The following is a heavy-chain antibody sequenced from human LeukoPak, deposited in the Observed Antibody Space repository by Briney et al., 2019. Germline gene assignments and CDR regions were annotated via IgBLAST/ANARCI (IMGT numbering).Heavy chain of an antibody. CDR1: GFTFSDYY. J-gene: IGHJ5*02. D-gene: IGHD2-2*01. V-gene: IGHV3-11*06. Sequence: GGSLRLSCAASGFTFSDYYMSWIRQAPGKGLEWVSYISTSSYTNYADSVKGRFTISRDNAKNSLYLQMNSLRAEDTAVYYCARAFRYCSSTSCYLDPWGQETLVTVSS. CDR3: ARAFRYCSSTSCYLDP. CDR2: ISTSSYT.